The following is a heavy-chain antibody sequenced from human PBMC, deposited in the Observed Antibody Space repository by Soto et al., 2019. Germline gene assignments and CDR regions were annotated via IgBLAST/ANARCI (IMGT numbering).Heavy chain of an antibody. CDR3: TTDFLPYYYYYYGMDV. V-gene: IGHV3-15*01. CDR1: GFTFSNAW. CDR2: TKSKTDGGTT. J-gene: IGHJ6*02. Sequence: GGSLRLSCAASGFTFSNAWMSWVRQAPGKGLEWVGRTKSKTDGGTTDYAAPVKGRFTISRDDSKNTLYLQMNSLKTEDTAVYYCTTDFLPYYYYYYGMDVWGQGTTVTVS.